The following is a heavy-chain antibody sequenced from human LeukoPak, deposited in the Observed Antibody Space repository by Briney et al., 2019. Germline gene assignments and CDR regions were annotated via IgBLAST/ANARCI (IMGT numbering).Heavy chain of an antibody. V-gene: IGHV1-18*01. CDR3: ARDMGVRSPSRFDP. J-gene: IGHJ5*02. D-gene: IGHD3-16*01. Sequence: ASVTVSFTASGYTFTIYGITWVRQAPGQGLEWMGWISAYNSNTNYSQKLQGRVTMTTDTSTSTAYMELRSLRSDDTAVYYCARDMGVRSPSRFDPWGQGTLVIVSS. CDR2: ISAYNSNT. CDR1: GYTFTIYG.